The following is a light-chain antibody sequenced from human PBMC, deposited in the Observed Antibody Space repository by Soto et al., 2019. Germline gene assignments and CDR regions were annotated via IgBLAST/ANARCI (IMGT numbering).Light chain of an antibody. V-gene: IGKV1-5*01. CDR3: QQYNSWT. Sequence: DIQMTQSPSTLSASVGDRVTITCRASPSISSWLPWYQLKPGIAPKLLIYAASSLVSGVPSRFSGSGSGTEFTLTISSLQRDDFAPYFCQQYNSWTFGQGTKVDIK. CDR1: PSISSW. CDR2: AAS. J-gene: IGKJ1*01.